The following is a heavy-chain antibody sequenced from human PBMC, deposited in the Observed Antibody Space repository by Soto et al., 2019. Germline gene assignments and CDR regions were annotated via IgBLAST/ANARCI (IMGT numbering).Heavy chain of an antibody. D-gene: IGHD3-10*01. CDR3: ARAGDTMVRGVIIIHYYRMAV. CDR1: GYSISSGYY. J-gene: IGHJ6*02. CDR2: VHHSGIT. Sequence: SETLSLTCAVSGYSISSGYYWGWIRQPPGKGLEWIGNVHHSGITYYNPSLKSRVTISRDTSKNQYSLNLSSVTAADTAVYYCARAGDTMVRGVIIIHYYRMAVWAQGSTVIVSS. V-gene: IGHV4-38-2*01.